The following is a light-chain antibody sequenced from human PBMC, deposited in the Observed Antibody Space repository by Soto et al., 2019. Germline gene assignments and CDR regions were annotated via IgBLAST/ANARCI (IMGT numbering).Light chain of an antibody. J-gene: IGKJ1*01. V-gene: IGKV3-15*01. CDR2: AAS. CDR1: QSVSSN. Sequence: EIVMTQSPVTLSVSPGERATLSCRASQSVSSNLAWYQQKRGQAPRLLIYAASTRATGIPARFSGSGSGTEFTLTLSSLQSEDFAVYYCQQYNNWPPWTFGQGTKVEIK. CDR3: QQYNNWPPWT.